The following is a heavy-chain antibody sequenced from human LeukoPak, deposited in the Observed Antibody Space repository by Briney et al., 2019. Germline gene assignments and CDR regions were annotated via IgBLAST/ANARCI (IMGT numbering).Heavy chain of an antibody. D-gene: IGHD2-2*01. CDR3: ARDCSSTSWIDFYYYYYMDV. CDR1: GFTFSSYW. J-gene: IGHJ6*03. Sequence: GGSLRLSCAASGFTFSSYWMSWVRQAPGKGLEWAANIKQDGSEKYYVDSVKGRFTISRDNAKNSLYLQMNSLGAEDTAVYYCARDCSSTSWIDFYYYYYMDVWGKGTTVTVSS. CDR2: IKQDGSEK. V-gene: IGHV3-7*01.